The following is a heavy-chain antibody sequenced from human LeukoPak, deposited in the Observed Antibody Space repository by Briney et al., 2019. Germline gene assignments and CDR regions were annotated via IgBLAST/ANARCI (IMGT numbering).Heavy chain of an antibody. D-gene: IGHD3-3*01. CDR3: ARGGFPGSFLDNWFDP. V-gene: IGHV1-2*04. Sequence: ASVKVSRKASGYTFTGYYMQWVRQAPGQGLECMGWINPNSGATNSAQKFQGWVTMTRDASISTVYMELSRLRSDDTAVYYCARGGFPGSFLDNWFDPWGQGTLVTVSS. CDR2: INPNSGAT. J-gene: IGHJ5*02. CDR1: GYTFTGYY.